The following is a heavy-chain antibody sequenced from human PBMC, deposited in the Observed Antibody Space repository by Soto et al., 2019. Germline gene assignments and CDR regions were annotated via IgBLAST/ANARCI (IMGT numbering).Heavy chain of an antibody. Sequence: QVQLVQSGAEVKKPGASVKVSCKASGYTFTSYGISWVRQAPGQGLEWMGWISAYNGNTNYAQKLQGRVTMTTDTSTSTAYMELRSLRSDDTAVYYCARDGKTYYYDSSRLAEPDYWGQGTLVTVSS. CDR2: ISAYNGNT. CDR1: GYTFTSYG. V-gene: IGHV1-18*01. D-gene: IGHD3-22*01. CDR3: ARDGKTYYYDSSRLAEPDY. J-gene: IGHJ4*02.